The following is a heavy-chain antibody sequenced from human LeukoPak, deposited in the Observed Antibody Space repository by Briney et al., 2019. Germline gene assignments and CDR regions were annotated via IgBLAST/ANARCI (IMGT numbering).Heavy chain of an antibody. CDR2: IYQSGNT. J-gene: IGHJ5*01. CDR3: ARVGNWFGP. V-gene: IGHV4-30-2*01. Sequence: SETLSLTCVVSGGSISSNAYSWSWIRQPPGKGLEWIGYIYQSGNTYYNPSLKSRVTISIGRSKNQFSLNLSSVTAADTAVYYCARVGNWFGPWGQGTLVTVSS. D-gene: IGHD1-26*01. CDR1: GGSISSNAYS.